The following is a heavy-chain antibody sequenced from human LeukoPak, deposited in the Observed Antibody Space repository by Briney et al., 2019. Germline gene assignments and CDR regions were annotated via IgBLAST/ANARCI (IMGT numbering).Heavy chain of an antibody. V-gene: IGHV3-43*02. Sequence: PAGNLRFSGAGSGFTFDDYPMHWVRQAPGQELEGISLISGDVGSTYYADSVKGRFTISRDNAKNSLYLQMNSLRAEDTAVYYCARGKYSSGWFDYWGQGTLVTVSS. CDR2: ISGDVGST. CDR1: GFTFDDYP. D-gene: IGHD6-19*01. CDR3: ARGKYSSGWFDY. J-gene: IGHJ4*02.